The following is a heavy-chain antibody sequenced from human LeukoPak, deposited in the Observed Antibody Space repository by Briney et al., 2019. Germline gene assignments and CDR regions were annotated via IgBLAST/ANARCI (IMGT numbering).Heavy chain of an antibody. J-gene: IGHJ2*01. V-gene: IGHV1-2*02. CDR1: GYTFTGYY. Sequence: WASVKVSCKASGYTFTGYYMHWVRQAPGQGLEWMGWINPNSGGTNYAQKFQGRVTMTRDTSISTAYMELSRLRSDDTAVYYCARPPRGIATVSIWYFHLWGRGTLVTVSS. CDR2: INPNSGGT. D-gene: IGHD2/OR15-2a*01. CDR3: ARPPRGIATVSIWYFHL.